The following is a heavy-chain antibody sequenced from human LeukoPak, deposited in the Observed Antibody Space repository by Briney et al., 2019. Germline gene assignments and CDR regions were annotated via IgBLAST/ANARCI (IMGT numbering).Heavy chain of an antibody. J-gene: IGHJ4*02. Sequence: GGSLRLSCTASGFTFSDAWVTWVRQAPGKGLEWVGRIRSKTSGGTTDHAAPVKGRFTISRDDSKNTIFLQMNSLKTEDTAVYYCNTFNWNSPFDYWGQGTLVTVSS. V-gene: IGHV3-15*01. CDR3: NTFNWNSPFDY. CDR2: IRSKTSGGTT. CDR1: GFTFSDAW. D-gene: IGHD1-20*01.